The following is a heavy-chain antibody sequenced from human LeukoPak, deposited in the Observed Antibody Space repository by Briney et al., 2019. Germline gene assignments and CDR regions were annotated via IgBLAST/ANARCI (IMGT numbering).Heavy chain of an antibody. CDR1: GDSVSSNSAA. D-gene: IGHD6-13*01. CDR3: ARGREYSSSWTWGYYFDC. V-gene: IGHV6-1*01. Sequence: SQTLSLTCAISGDSVSSNSAAWNWIRQSPSRGLEWLGRTYYRSKWYNDYAVSVKSRITINPDTSKNQFSLQLNSVTPEDTAVYYCARGREYSSSWTWGYYFDCWGQGTLVTVSS. J-gene: IGHJ4*02. CDR2: TYYRSKWYN.